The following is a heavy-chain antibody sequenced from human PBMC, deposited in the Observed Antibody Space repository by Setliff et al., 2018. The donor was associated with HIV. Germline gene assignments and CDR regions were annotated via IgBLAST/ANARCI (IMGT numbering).Heavy chain of an antibody. Sequence: SETLSLTCTVSRDSIRNGAYYWGWIRQPPGKGLEWIGSIYYSGSAYYNPSFKSRVTISVDASKNQFSLRLSSVTAADTAVYYCARGFLRSRRRWFDPWGQGTLVTVSS. J-gene: IGHJ5*02. D-gene: IGHD4-17*01. CDR1: RDSIRNGAYY. V-gene: IGHV4-39*07. CDR3: ARGFLRSRRRWFDP. CDR2: IYYSGSA.